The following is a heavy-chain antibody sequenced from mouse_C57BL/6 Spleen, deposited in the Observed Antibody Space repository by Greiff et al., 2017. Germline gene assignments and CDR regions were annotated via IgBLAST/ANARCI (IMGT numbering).Heavy chain of an antibody. J-gene: IGHJ3*01. CDR2: IYPGSGNT. Sequence: LQESGAELVRPGASVKLSCKASGYTFTDYYINWVKQRPGQGLAWIARIYPGSGNTYYNEKFKGKATLTAEKSSSTAYMQLSSLTSEDSAVYFCAREAWLLPFAYWGQGTLVTVSA. CDR3: AREAWLLPFAY. CDR1: GYTFTDYY. D-gene: IGHD2-3*01. V-gene: IGHV1-76*01.